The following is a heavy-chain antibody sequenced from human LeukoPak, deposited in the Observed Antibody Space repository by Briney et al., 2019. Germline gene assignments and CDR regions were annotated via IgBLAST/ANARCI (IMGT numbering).Heavy chain of an antibody. CDR1: GFTFSHYW. CDR2: IKQDGSEK. CDR3: ARDGGVAGYYYMDV. Sequence: GGSLRLSCAASGFTFSHYWMSWVRQAPGKGLEWVANIKQDGSEKYYVDSMKGRFTISRDNAKNSLYLQMNSLRAEDTAVYYCARDGGVAGYYYMDVWGKGTTVTVSS. J-gene: IGHJ6*03. V-gene: IGHV3-7*01. D-gene: IGHD2-8*02.